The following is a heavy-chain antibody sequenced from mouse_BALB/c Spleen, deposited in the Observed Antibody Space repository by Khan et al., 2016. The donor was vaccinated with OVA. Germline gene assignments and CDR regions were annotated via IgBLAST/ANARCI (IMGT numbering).Heavy chain of an antibody. Sequence: QIQMVQSGPELKKPGETVKISCKASGYTFTDYSMHWVKQAPGKGLKWMGWINTETGEPTYADDFKGRFAFSLETSASTAYLQINNLKNEDTATYFCARDRYDYFDYWGQGTTLTVSS. V-gene: IGHV9-2-1*01. CDR3: ARDRYDYFDY. CDR2: INTETGEP. CDR1: GYTFTDYS. D-gene: IGHD2-14*01. J-gene: IGHJ2*01.